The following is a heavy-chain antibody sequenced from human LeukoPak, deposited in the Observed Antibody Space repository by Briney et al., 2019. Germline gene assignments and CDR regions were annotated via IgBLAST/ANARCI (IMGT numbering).Heavy chain of an antibody. Sequence: KPSETLSLTCTVSGGSFSTYYWSWIRQPPGKGLEWIGYIYYSGSTNYNPSLQSRVTISVDTSKNQFSLRLNSVTAADTAIYYCVRGGTYYLPYWGQGILVTVSS. CDR2: IYYSGST. CDR3: VRGGTYYLPY. V-gene: IGHV4-59*12. J-gene: IGHJ4*02. CDR1: GGSFSTYY. D-gene: IGHD1-26*01.